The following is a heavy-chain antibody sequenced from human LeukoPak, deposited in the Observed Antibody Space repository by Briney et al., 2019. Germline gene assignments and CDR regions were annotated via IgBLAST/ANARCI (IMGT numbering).Heavy chain of an antibody. J-gene: IGHJ4*02. V-gene: IGHV1-69*13. CDR2: IIPIFGTA. CDR3: ARGTTVTIFDY. CDR1: GYTFTGYY. D-gene: IGHD4-17*01. Sequence: SVKVSCKASGYTFTGYYMHWVRQAPGQGLEWMGGIIPIFGTANYAQKFQGRVTITADESTSTAYMELSSLRSEDTAVYYCARGTTVTIFDYWGQGTLVTVSS.